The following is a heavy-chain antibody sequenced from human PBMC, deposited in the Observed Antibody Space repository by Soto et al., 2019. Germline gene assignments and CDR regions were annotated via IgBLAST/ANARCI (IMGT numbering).Heavy chain of an antibody. CDR2: INPNSGGT. V-gene: IGHV1-2*02. CDR3: ARDIAGGLYSSSNYYVMYF. Sequence: DSVKPSCTASGYTFTGYYMHWVRQAPGQGLEWMGWINPNSGGTNYAQKFQGRVTMTRDTSISTAYMELSRLRSDDTAVYYCARDIAGGLYSSSNYYVMYFCGQGSTVTGSS. CDR1: GYTFTGYY. J-gene: IGHJ6*02. D-gene: IGHD6-6*01.